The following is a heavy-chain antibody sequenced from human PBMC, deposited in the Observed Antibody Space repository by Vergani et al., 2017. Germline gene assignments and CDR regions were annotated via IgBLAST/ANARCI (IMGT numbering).Heavy chain of an antibody. CDR1: GFTFSSYE. V-gene: IGHV3-48*03. D-gene: IGHD2-15*01. CDR2: ISSSGSTI. CDR3: ARGERDDIVVVVAATGFDP. Sequence: EVQLVESGGGLVQPGGSLRLSCAASGFTFSSYEMNWVRQAPGKGLEWVSYISSSGSTIYYADSVKGRFTISRDNAKNSLYLQMNSLRAEDTAVYYCARGERDDIVVVVAATGFDPWGQGTLVTVSS. J-gene: IGHJ5*02.